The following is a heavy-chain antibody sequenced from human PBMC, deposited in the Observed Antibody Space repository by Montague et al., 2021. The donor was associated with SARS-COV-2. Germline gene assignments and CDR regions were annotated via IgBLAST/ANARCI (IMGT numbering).Heavy chain of an antibody. CDR3: ARGPRITMIVVVITDRWFDP. J-gene: IGHJ5*02. V-gene: IGHV4-34*01. CDR1: GGSFSGYY. Sequence: SETLSLTCPVYGGSFSGYYWSWIRQPPGKGLEWIGEINHSGSTNYNPSLKSRVTISVDTSKNQFSLKLSSVTAADTAVYYCARGPRITMIVVVITDRWFDPWGQGTLVTVSS. D-gene: IGHD3-22*01. CDR2: INHSGST.